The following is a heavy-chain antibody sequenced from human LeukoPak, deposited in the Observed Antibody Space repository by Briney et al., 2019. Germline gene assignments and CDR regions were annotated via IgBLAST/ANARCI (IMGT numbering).Heavy chain of an antibody. Sequence: GSLRLSCAASGFIFSSHGMNWVRQPPGKGLEWIGEINHSGSTNYNPSLKSRVTISVDTSKNQFSLKLSSVTAADTAVYYCARPQQLVEGSDAFDIWGQGTMVTVSS. CDR3: ARPQQLVEGSDAFDI. V-gene: IGHV4-34*01. J-gene: IGHJ3*02. CDR1: GFIFSSHG. D-gene: IGHD6-13*01. CDR2: INHSGST.